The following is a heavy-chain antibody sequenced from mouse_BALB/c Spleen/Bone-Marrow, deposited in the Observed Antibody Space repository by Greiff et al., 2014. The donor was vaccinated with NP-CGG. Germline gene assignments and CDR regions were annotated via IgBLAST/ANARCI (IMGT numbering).Heavy chain of an antibody. Sequence: VHVKQSGPDLVKPGASVKMSCKASGCTFTSFVMHWVKQKPGQGLEWIGYINPYNDGTKYNEKFKDKATLSSDKSSSTAYMELSSLTSEDSAVYYCGRRESGTWFAYWGQGTLVTVSA. V-gene: IGHV1-14*01. CDR2: INPYNDGT. CDR1: GCTFTSFV. D-gene: IGHD4-1*01. J-gene: IGHJ3*01. CDR3: GRRESGTWFAY.